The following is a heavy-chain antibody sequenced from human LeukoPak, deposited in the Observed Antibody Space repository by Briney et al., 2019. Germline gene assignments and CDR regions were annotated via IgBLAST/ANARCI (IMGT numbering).Heavy chain of an antibody. CDR3: ARDIYYYDSSGYTWFDP. CDR2: IYHSGST. Sequence: SETLSLTCTVSGYSISSGHYWGWIRQPPGKGLEWIGSIYHSGSTYSNPSLKSRVTISVDTSKNQFSLKLSSVTAADTAVYYCARDIYYYDSSGYTWFDPWGQGTLVTVSS. J-gene: IGHJ5*02. CDR1: GYSISSGHY. D-gene: IGHD3-22*01. V-gene: IGHV4-38-2*02.